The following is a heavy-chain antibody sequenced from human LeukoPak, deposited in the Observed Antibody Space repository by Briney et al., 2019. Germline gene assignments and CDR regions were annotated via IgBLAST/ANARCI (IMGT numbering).Heavy chain of an antibody. Sequence: SETLSLTCTVSGGSISSYYWGWIRQPPGKGLEWIGSIYYSGSTYYNPSLKSRVTISVDTSKNQFSLKLSSVTAADTAVYYCARDRAAADDYFDYWGQGTLVTVSS. V-gene: IGHV4-39*07. J-gene: IGHJ4*02. CDR2: IYYSGST. D-gene: IGHD6-13*01. CDR1: GGSISSYY. CDR3: ARDRAAADDYFDY.